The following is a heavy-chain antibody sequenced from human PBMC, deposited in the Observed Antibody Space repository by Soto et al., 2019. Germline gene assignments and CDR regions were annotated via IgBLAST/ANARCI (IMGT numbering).Heavy chain of an antibody. CDR1: GFTFADYT. Sequence: EVQLLESGGGLVQPGRSLRLSCTGSGFTFADYTMSWVRQAPGKGLEWVGLIRSEANGGTTHYAASVHGGFIISRDDSRSIAFLQMNNLKSEDTGVYYCTRVGKFDYWGQGTLVTVSS. D-gene: IGHD1-26*01. J-gene: IGHJ4*02. V-gene: IGHV3-49*04. CDR3: TRVGKFDY. CDR2: IRSEANGGTT.